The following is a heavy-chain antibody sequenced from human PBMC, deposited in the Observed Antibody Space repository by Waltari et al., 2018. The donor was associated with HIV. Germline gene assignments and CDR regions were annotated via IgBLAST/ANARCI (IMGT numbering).Heavy chain of an antibody. V-gene: IGHV4-61*02. CDR2: LYPSGST. CDR3: ARGVVGGYDLGNNWFDP. Sequence: QLQESGPGLVKPSQTLSLTCTVSGASISSGSYHWSWIRQPAGKGLEWSGRLYPSGSTDYNPSLKSRATISGDTSKNQFSLKLSSVTAADTAVYYCARGVVGGYDLGNNWFDPWGQGTLVTVSS. CDR1: GASISSGSYH. D-gene: IGHD5-12*01. J-gene: IGHJ5*02.